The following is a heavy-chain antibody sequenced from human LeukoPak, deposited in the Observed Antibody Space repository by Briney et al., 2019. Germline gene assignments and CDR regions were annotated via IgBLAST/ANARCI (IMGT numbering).Heavy chain of an antibody. Sequence: VASVKVSCKASGGTFSSYAISWVRQAPGQGLEWMGGIIPIFGTANYAQKFQGRVTMTEDTSTDTAYMELSSLRSEDTAVYYCARVMLEAAMGYYYYMDVWGKGTTVTISS. CDR3: ARVMLEAAMGYYYYMDV. J-gene: IGHJ6*03. V-gene: IGHV1-69*06. CDR2: IIPIFGTA. D-gene: IGHD2-2*01. CDR1: GGTFSSYA.